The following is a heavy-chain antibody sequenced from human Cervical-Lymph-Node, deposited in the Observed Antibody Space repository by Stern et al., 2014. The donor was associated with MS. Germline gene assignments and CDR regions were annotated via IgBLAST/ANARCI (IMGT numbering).Heavy chain of an antibody. CDR2: ISWNSGSI. Sequence: EVQLVESGGGLVQPGRSLRLSCAASGFTFDDYAMHWVRQAPGKGLGWVSGISWNSGSIGYADSVKGRFTISRDNAKNSLYLQMNSLRAEDTALYYCAKTAGQASGFDYWGQGTLVTVSS. D-gene: IGHD6-25*01. J-gene: IGHJ4*02. V-gene: IGHV3-9*01. CDR1: GFTFDDYA. CDR3: AKTAGQASGFDY.